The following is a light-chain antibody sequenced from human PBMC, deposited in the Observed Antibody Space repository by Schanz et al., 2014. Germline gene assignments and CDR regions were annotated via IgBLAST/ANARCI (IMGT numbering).Light chain of an antibody. V-gene: IGLV2-14*03. Sequence: QSALTQPASVSGSPGQSITISCTGTSSDVGRYNFVSWYQQHPDKAPKLMIYDVSNRPSGVSNRFSGSKSANTASLTVSGLQAEDEADYYCSSYAGSNNWRVFGGGTKLTVL. CDR1: SSDVGRYNF. CDR2: DVS. J-gene: IGLJ2*01. CDR3: SSYAGSNNWRV.